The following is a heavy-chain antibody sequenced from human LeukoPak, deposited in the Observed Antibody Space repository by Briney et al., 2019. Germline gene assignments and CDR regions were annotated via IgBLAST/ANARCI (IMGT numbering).Heavy chain of an antibody. CDR2: IYYSGST. Sequence: PSETLSLTCTVSGGSISSYYWSWIRQPPGKGLEWIGYIYYSGSTNYNPSLKSRVTISVDTSKNQFSLKLSSVTAADTAVYYCARSRLFGSYYPFDYWAREPWSPSPQ. D-gene: IGHD1-26*01. V-gene: IGHV4-59*01. CDR1: GGSISSYY. CDR3: ARSRLFGSYYPFDY. J-gene: IGHJ4*02.